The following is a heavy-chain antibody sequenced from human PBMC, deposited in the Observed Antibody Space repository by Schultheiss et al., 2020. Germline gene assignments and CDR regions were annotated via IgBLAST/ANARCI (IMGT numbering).Heavy chain of an antibody. Sequence: SETLSLTCAVSGGSISSSNWWSWVRQPPGKGLEWIGEIYHSGSTNYNPSLKSRVTISVDKSKNQFSLKLSSVTAADTAVYYCARDSRHYYYDSSGYPTSYGMDVWGQGTTVTVSS. D-gene: IGHD3-22*01. V-gene: IGHV4-4*02. CDR3: ARDSRHYYYDSSGYPTSYGMDV. J-gene: IGHJ6*02. CDR1: GGSISSSNW. CDR2: IYHSGST.